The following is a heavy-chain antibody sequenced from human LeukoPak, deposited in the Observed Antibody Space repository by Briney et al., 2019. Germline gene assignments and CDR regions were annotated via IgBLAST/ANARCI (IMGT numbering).Heavy chain of an antibody. CDR1: SGSISTSNYY. D-gene: IGHD3-22*01. CDR2: IFYSGST. J-gene: IGHJ3*02. V-gene: IGHV4-39*07. CDR3: ARAYYYDSSGYYYGSTDAFDI. Sequence: PSETLSLTCTVSSGSISTSNYYWGWVRQPPGKALEWIGNIFYSGSTYYSPSLKSRVTISLDTSRNQFSLKLSSVTAADTAVYYCARAYYYDSSGYYYGSTDAFDIWGQGTMVTVSS.